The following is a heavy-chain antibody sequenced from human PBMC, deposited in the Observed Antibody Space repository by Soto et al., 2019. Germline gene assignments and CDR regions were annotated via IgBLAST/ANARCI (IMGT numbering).Heavy chain of an antibody. J-gene: IGHJ4*02. V-gene: IGHV4-34*01. D-gene: IGHD1-26*01. CDR1: GLSISGGRCY. Sequence: SDTLSLSCPVSGLSISGGRCYLSWIRQPPGEGPDWIGEINHSGSTNYNPSLKSRVTISVDTSKNQFSLKLSSVTAADTAVYYCARGQGVSGSGSYSGSTPDDYWGQGNLVTVSS. CDR2: INHSGST. CDR3: ARGQGVSGSGSYSGSTPDDY.